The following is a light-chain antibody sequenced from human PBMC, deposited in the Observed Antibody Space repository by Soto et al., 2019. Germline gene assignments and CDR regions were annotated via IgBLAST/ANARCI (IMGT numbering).Light chain of an antibody. Sequence: DIQMTQSPSTLSASIGDRVTITCRASQSVDTWLAWYQQKPGKAPKRLIYKASSLQTGVPSRFSGSGSGTEITLTISSLQPDDFATYYCQHYNDYSRMFGQGTKVEIK. CDR2: KAS. CDR3: QHYNDYSRM. V-gene: IGKV1-5*03. J-gene: IGKJ1*01. CDR1: QSVDTW.